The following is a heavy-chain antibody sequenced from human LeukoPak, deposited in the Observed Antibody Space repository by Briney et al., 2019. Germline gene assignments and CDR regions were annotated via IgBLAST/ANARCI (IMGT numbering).Heavy chain of an antibody. CDR3: AKDLGGSATTV. CDR1: GFTFEDHV. V-gene: IGHV3-9*01. CDR2: ISWSGDRM. Sequence: AGGSLRLSCAASGFTFEDHVMHWVRQAPGKGLEWVSSISWSGDRMGYADAVKGRFTISRDNAKNSLLLQMNSLRVEDTALYYCAKDLGGSATTVWGQGTLVTVSS. J-gene: IGHJ4*02. D-gene: IGHD2-2*01.